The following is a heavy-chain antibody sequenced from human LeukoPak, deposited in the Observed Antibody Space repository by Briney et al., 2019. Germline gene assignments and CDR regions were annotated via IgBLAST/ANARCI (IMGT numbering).Heavy chain of an antibody. CDR2: ISSSGSTI. D-gene: IGHD5-12*01. Sequence: SGGSLRLSCAASGFTFSSYEMNWVRQAPGKGLEWVSYISSSGSTIYYADSVKGRFTISRDNAKNSLYLQMNSLRAEDTAVYYCARERRISGYYWGQGTLVTVSS. CDR1: GFTFSSYE. V-gene: IGHV3-48*03. J-gene: IGHJ4*02. CDR3: ARERRISGYY.